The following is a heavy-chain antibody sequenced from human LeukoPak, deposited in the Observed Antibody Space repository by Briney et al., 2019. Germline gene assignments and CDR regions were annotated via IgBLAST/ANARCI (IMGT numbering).Heavy chain of an antibody. D-gene: IGHD2-15*01. CDR1: GYTFTSYD. CDR3: ARGASRSFDY. Sequence: ASVTVSCKASGYTFTSYDINWVRQAPGQGLEWMGWMNSNSGNTGYAQKFQGRLAITRITSISTAYMELSSLRSEDTAVYYCARGASRSFDYWGQEPWSPSP. V-gene: IGHV1-8*03. CDR2: MNSNSGNT. J-gene: IGHJ4*01.